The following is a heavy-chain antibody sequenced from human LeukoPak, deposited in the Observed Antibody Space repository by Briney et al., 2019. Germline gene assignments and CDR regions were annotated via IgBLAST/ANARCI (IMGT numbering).Heavy chain of an antibody. D-gene: IGHD1-26*01. V-gene: IGHV1-69*05. J-gene: IGHJ4*02. Sequence: ASVKVSCKASGGTFSSYAISWVRQAPGQGLEWMGGIIPILGTANYAQKFQGRVTITTDESTSTAYMELSSLRSEDTAVYYCARAYDSGSYVFDYWGQGTLVTVSS. CDR3: ARAYDSGSYVFDY. CDR1: GGTFSSYA. CDR2: IIPILGTA.